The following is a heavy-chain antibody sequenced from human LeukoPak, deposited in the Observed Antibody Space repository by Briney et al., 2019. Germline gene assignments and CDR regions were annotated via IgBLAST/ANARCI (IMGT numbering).Heavy chain of an antibody. CDR2: ISSSSSFI. D-gene: IGHD6-19*01. J-gene: IGHJ4*02. Sequence: GGSLRLSCAASGFTFSRYSMNWVRQAPGKGLEWVSSISSSSSFIYYADSVKGRFTISRDNAKNSLYLQMNSLRAEDTAVYYCARDLVGWYEDYFDYWGQGTLVTVSS. CDR3: ARDLVGWYEDYFDY. V-gene: IGHV3-21*01. CDR1: GFTFSRYS.